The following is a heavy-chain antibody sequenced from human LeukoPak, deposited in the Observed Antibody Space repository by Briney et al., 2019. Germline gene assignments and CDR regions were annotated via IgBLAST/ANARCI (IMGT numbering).Heavy chain of an antibody. J-gene: IGHJ4*02. V-gene: IGHV4-38-2*02. Sequence: SETLSLTCTVSGYSISSGYYWGWIRQPPRKGLEWIGSIYHSGSTYYNPSLKSRVTISVDTSKNQFSLKLSSVTAADTAVYYCARGAEHYYGSGSYSAHHYFDYWGQGTLVTVSS. D-gene: IGHD3-10*01. CDR1: GYSISSGYY. CDR3: ARGAEHYYGSGSYSAHHYFDY. CDR2: IYHSGST.